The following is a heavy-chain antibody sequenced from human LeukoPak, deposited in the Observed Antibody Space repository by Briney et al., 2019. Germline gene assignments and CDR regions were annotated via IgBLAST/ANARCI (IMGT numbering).Heavy chain of an antibody. CDR1: GFTFSRYE. D-gene: IGHD3-10*02. J-gene: IGHJ6*04. V-gene: IGHV3-48*03. Sequence: GGCLGLSCGASGFTFSRYERNWVRQAPGKGLGWVSYISSSGSTIYYAASVKGRFTISRDNAKNSLYLQMNSLRAEDTAVYYCAELGITMIGGVWGKGTTVTISS. CDR3: AELGITMIGGV. CDR2: ISSSGSTI.